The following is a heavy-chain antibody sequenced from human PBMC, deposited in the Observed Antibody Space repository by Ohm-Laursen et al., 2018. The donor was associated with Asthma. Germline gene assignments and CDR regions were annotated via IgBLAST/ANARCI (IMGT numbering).Heavy chain of an antibody. V-gene: IGHV1-18*04. Sequence: ASVKVSCKSSGYSVTSYAFSWVRQAPGQRPEWMGWIYIGNTNYAPNFRDRITMTTDTSTNTAYMELRSLTSDDTAVYYCARYYDFWSGYYGMDVWGQGTTVTVSS. D-gene: IGHD3-3*01. J-gene: IGHJ6*02. CDR1: GYSVTSYA. CDR3: ARYYDFWSGYYGMDV. CDR2: IYIGNT.